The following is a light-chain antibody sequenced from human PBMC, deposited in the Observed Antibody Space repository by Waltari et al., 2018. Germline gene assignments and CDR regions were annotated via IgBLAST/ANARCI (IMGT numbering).Light chain of an antibody. CDR1: QSISNY. Sequence: DIQMTQSPSSLSASVGDRVTISCRASQSISNYLNWYQQKPGRVPKLLIYTASTLQSGVPSRFSGSGSGTDFTLTISSLQPEDFATYYCQQIFNTPVTFGPGTKVDIK. J-gene: IGKJ3*01. CDR2: TAS. CDR3: QQIFNTPVT. V-gene: IGKV1-39*01.